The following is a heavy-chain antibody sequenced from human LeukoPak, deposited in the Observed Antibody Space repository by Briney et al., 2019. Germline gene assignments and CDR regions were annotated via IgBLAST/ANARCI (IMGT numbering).Heavy chain of an antibody. CDR3: SRDLTSVPTR. CDR1: GFTFSDYY. J-gene: IGHJ4*02. Sequence: PGGSLRLSRAASGFTFSDYYMSWIRQAPGKGLEWVSYVSSSGSYMSYVDSVKGRFTISRDNAKNSVYLQMNSLRNEDTDVYYCSRDLTSVPTRWGQGTLVTVSS. D-gene: IGHD4-17*01. CDR2: VSSSGSYM. V-gene: IGHV3-11*06.